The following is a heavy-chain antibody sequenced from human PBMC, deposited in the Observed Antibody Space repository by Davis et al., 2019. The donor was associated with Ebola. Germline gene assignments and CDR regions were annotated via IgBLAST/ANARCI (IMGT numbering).Heavy chain of an antibody. J-gene: IGHJ5*02. V-gene: IGHV3-30*18. CDR2: ISYDGSNK. D-gene: IGHD2-2*01. CDR3: AKTPVPALWGWFDP. CDR1: GFTFSSYG. Sequence: GESLKISCAASGFTFSSYGMHWVRQAPGKGLEWVAVISYDGSNKYYADSVKGRFTISRDNSKNTLYLQMNSLRAEDTAVYYCAKTPVPALWGWFDPWGQGTLVTVSS.